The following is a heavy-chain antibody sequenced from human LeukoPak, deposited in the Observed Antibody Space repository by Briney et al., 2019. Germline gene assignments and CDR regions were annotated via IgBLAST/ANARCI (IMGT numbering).Heavy chain of an antibody. Sequence: GGSLRLSCAASGFTFSSYGMHWVRQAPGKGLEWVAVISYDGSNKYYADSVKGRFTISRDNAKNTLYLQMNSLRVEDTAVYYCARGYSSSLDGASGCFDPWGQGTLVTVSS. CDR1: GFTFSSYG. D-gene: IGHD6-6*01. V-gene: IGHV3-33*05. CDR2: ISYDGSNK. CDR3: ARGYSSSLDGASGCFDP. J-gene: IGHJ5*02.